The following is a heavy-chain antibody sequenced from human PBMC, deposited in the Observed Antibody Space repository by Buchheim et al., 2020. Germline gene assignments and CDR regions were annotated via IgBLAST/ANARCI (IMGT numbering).Heavy chain of an antibody. CDR3: ARDARGSGSLDV. CDR2: IYHSGTT. D-gene: IGHD3-10*01. Sequence: QLHLQESGSGLVKPSQTLSLTCAVSGGSISSGGYSWSWIQQPPGKGLEWIGYIYHSGTTYYNPSRNSRVTISVDRSNNQFSLKLSSVTAADTAVYYCARDARGSGSLDVWGQGTT. V-gene: IGHV4-30-2*01. CDR1: GGSISSGGYS. J-gene: IGHJ6*02.